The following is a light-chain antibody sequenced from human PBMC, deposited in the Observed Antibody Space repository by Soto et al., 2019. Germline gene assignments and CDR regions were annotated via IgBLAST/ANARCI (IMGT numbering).Light chain of an antibody. J-gene: IGLJ1*01. CDR3: SSYTSSSTL. V-gene: IGLV2-14*01. CDR2: EVS. Sequence: SVLTQPASVSGSPGQSITISCTGTSNDVGGYNYVSWYQQHLGKAPKLMIYEVSDRPSGISSRFSGSKSGNTASLTISGLQTEDEADYYCSSYTSSSTLFGTGTKV. CDR1: SNDVGGYNY.